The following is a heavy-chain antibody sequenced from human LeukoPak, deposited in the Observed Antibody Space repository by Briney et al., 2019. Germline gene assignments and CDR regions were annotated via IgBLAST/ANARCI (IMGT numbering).Heavy chain of an antibody. CDR2: ISISGGST. J-gene: IGHJ4*02. D-gene: IGHD7-27*01. CDR1: GFTFSNYA. V-gene: IGHV3-23*01. CDR3: AKDLGGVSGEFDY. Sequence: GGSLRLSCAASGFTFSNYAMSWVRQAPGKGLEWVSGISISGGSTHYVDSVKGRFTISRDNSKNTLYLQMNSLRVEDTAVYYCAKDLGGVSGEFDYWGQGTLVTVSS.